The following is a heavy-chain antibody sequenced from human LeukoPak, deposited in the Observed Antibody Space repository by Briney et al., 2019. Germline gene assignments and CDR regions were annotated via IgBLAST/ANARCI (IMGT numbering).Heavy chain of an antibody. J-gene: IGHJ4*02. CDR3: ARDGDGYIDY. CDR1: GYTFTSYY. V-gene: IGHV1-46*01. CDR2: VNPSGGTT. Sequence: ASVKVSCKASGYTFTSYYMHWVRQAPGQGLEWMGRVNPSGGTTTYAQKFQGRVTMTRDTSTSTVYMELSSLRSEDTVVYYCARDGDGYIDYWGQGTLVTVSS. D-gene: IGHD7-27*01.